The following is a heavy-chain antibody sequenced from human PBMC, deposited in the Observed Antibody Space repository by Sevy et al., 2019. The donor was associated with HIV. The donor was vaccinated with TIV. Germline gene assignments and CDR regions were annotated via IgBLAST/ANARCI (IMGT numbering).Heavy chain of an antibody. D-gene: IGHD1-26*01. J-gene: IGHJ5*02. CDR3: ARLGVRWELLWWFDP. V-gene: IGHV1-2*02. CDR1: GYTFTGYY. Sequence: ASVKVSCKASGYTFTGYYMHWVRQAPGQGLEWMGWINPNSGGTNYAQKFQGGVTMTRDTSISTAYMELSRLRSDDTAVYYCARLGVRWELLWWFDPWGQGTLVTVSS. CDR2: INPNSGGT.